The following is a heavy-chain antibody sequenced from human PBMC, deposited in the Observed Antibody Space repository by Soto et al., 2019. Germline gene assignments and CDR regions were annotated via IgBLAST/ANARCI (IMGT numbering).Heavy chain of an antibody. J-gene: IGHJ6*02. V-gene: IGHV1-8*01. Sequence: QVQLVQSGAEVKKPGASVKVSCKASGYTFTSYDINWVRQATGQGLEWMGWMNPNSGNTGYAQKFQCRVTMTRNTSISTAYMELSSLRSEDTAVYYCARLMYYYDSSGYYQAHYYYGMDVWGQGPTVTVSS. CDR2: MNPNSGNT. D-gene: IGHD3-22*01. CDR1: GYTFTSYD. CDR3: ARLMYYYDSSGYYQAHYYYGMDV.